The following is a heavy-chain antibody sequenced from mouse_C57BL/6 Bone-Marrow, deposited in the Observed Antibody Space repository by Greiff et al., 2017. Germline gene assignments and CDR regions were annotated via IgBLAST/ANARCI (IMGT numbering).Heavy chain of an antibody. CDR2: INPGSGGT. V-gene: IGHV1-54*01. CDR3: ARGGDYDDGVWLAY. Sequence: QVQLQQSGAELVRPGTSVKVSCKASGYAFTNYLIEWVKQRPGQGLEWIGVINPGSGGTNYNEKFKGKATLTADKSSSTAYMQLRSLTAEDSAVYFCARGGDYDDGVWLAYWGQGTLVTVSA. J-gene: IGHJ3*01. D-gene: IGHD2-4*01. CDR1: GYAFTNYL.